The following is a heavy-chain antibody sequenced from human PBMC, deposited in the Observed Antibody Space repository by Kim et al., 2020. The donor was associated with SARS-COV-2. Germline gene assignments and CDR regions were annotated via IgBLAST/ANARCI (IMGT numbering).Heavy chain of an antibody. CDR1: GGSVSSGSYY. D-gene: IGHD2-21*02. CDR2: IYYSGST. J-gene: IGHJ4*02. CDR3: ARGSRAYCGGDCYSGADY. V-gene: IGHV4-61*01. Sequence: SETLSLTCTVSGGSVSSGSYYWSWIRQPPGKGLEWIGYIYYSGSTNYNPSLKSRVTISVDTSNNQFSLKLSSVTAADTAVYYCARGSRAYCGGDCYSGADYWGQGTLGTVSS.